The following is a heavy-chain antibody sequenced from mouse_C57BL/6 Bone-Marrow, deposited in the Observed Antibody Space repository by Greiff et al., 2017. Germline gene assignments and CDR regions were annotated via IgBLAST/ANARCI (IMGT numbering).Heavy chain of an antibody. CDR2: IEPGDGDT. CDR1: GYAFSSSW. Sequence: VKLVESGPELVKPGASVTISCKASGYAFSSSWMNWVKQRPGKGLEWIGRIEPGDGDTNYNGQFKGKATLTADTSSSTAYMQLRSLTSEDSAVYFGARNSICYYGSRCPHWYFDVWGTGTTVTVSS. D-gene: IGHD1-1*01. V-gene: IGHV1-82*01. CDR3: ARNSICYYGSRCPHWYFDV. J-gene: IGHJ1*03.